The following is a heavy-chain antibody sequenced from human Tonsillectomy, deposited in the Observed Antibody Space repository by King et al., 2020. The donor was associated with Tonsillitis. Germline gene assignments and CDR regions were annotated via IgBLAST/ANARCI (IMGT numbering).Heavy chain of an antibody. CDR3: AKGAPGIAVAGSGAFDY. CDR1: GFTFSSYA. J-gene: IGHJ4*02. CDR2: ISGSGGDT. D-gene: IGHD6-19*01. V-gene: IGHV3-23*04. Sequence: VQLVESGGGLVQPGGSLRLSCAASGFTFSSYAMSWVRQAPGKGLEWVSGISGSGGDTYFADPVKDRFTISRDNSMNTLHLQMNSLRAEDTAVYYCAKGAPGIAVAGSGAFDYWGQGTLVTVSS.